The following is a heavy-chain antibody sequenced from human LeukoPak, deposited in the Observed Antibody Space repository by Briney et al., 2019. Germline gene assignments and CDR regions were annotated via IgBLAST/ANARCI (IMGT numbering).Heavy chain of an antibody. J-gene: IGHJ4*02. D-gene: IGHD2-2*01. Sequence: GGSLRLSCAASGFTFSSYAMSWVRQAPGKGLEWVSAISGSGGSTYYADSVKGRFTISRDNSKNTLYLQMNSLRAEDTAVYYCARYQYQLLYYFDYWGQGTLVTVSS. V-gene: IGHV3-23*01. CDR3: ARYQYQLLYYFDY. CDR1: GFTFSSYA. CDR2: ISGSGGST.